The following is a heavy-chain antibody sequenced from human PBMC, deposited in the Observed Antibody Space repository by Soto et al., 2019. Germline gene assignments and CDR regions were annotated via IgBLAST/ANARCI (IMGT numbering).Heavy chain of an antibody. J-gene: IGHJ3*02. CDR1: GGTFSSYA. CDR3: ARETMIVVVTSPNAFDI. Sequence: QVQLVQSGAEVKKPGSSVKVSCKASGGTFSSYAISWVRQAPGQGLEWMGGIIPIFGTANYAQKFKGRVTITADESTSTAYMELSSLRSEDTAVYYCARETMIVVVTSPNAFDIWGQGTMVTVSS. V-gene: IGHV1-69*12. D-gene: IGHD3-22*01. CDR2: IIPIFGTA.